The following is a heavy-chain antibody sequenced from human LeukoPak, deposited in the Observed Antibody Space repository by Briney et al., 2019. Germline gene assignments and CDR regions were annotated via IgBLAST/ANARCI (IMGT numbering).Heavy chain of an antibody. CDR1: GFTFSSYW. J-gene: IGHJ3*02. CDR3: ARDPGGNSGIAFDI. V-gene: IGHV3-74*01. D-gene: IGHD4-23*01. CDR2: INSDGSSI. Sequence: GGSLRLSCAASGFTFSSYWMHWVRQAPGKGLVWVSRINSDGSSINYADSVKGRFTISRDNAKNTLFLQMNSLRAEDTAVYYCARDPGGNSGIAFDIWGQGTMVTVSS.